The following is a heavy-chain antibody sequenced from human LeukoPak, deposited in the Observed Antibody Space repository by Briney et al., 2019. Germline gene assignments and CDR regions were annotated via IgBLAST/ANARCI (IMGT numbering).Heavy chain of an antibody. Sequence: GGSLRLSCVASGFTFRSYWMHWVRKAPGKGLVWVSRISSDGSSTSYADSVKGRFTISRDNAKNTLYMQMNSLRVEDTAVYYCARVASGWSHFDYWGQGTLVTVSS. D-gene: IGHD6-19*01. CDR2: ISSDGSST. CDR1: GFTFRSYW. J-gene: IGHJ4*02. V-gene: IGHV3-74*01. CDR3: ARVASGWSHFDY.